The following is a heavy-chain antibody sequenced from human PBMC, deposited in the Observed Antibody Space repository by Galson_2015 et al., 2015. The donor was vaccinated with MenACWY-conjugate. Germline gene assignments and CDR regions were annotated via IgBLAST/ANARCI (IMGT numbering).Heavy chain of an antibody. CDR2: IYYSGST. CDR1: GGSISSSSYY. Sequence: SLTCTVSGGSISSSSYYWGWIRQPPGKGLAWIGSIYYSGSTYYNPSLKSRVTISVDTSKNQFSLKLSSVTAADTAVYYCARRGYSSGWGYFDYWGQGTLVTVSS. V-gene: IGHV4-39*01. D-gene: IGHD6-19*01. J-gene: IGHJ4*02. CDR3: ARRGYSSGWGYFDY.